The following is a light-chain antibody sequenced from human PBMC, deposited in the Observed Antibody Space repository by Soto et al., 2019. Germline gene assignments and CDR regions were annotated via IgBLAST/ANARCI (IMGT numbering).Light chain of an antibody. V-gene: IGLV2-23*02. Sequence: QSALPQPASVSGSPGQSITISCTGTSSDVGSYNLVSWYQHHPGKAPKLMIYEVSERPSGVSNRFSGSKSGNTASLTISGLQAEDEADYYCCSYAGRTTPYVFGTGTKVTVL. CDR3: CSYAGRTTPYV. CDR1: SSDVGSYNL. J-gene: IGLJ1*01. CDR2: EVS.